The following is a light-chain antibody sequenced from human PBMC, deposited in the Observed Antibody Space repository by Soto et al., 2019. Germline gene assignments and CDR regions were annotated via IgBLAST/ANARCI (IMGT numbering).Light chain of an antibody. CDR3: RSYDRSLSGVV. CDR1: SSNIGAGYD. Sequence: QSVLTQPPSVSGAPGQRVTISGTGSSSNIGAGYDVHWYQQLPGTAPKLLIYGNSNRPSGVPDRFSGCKSGTSASLSITGLQAEDEADYYCRSYDRSLSGVVFGGGTKVTVL. V-gene: IGLV1-40*01. CDR2: GNS. J-gene: IGLJ2*01.